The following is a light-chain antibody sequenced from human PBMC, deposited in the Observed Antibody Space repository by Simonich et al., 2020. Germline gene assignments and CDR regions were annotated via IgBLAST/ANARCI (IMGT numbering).Light chain of an antibody. CDR2: EDS. CDR1: ALQKKN. CDR3: QSADSSGTYVV. Sequence: SYELTQPPSVSVSPGQTARITCSGDALQKKNAYWYQQKSGQAPVLVIYEDSKRPSGIPERFSGSSSGTMATLTISGVQAEDEADYYCQSADSSGTYVVFGGGTKLTVL. J-gene: IGLJ2*01. V-gene: IGLV3-10*01.